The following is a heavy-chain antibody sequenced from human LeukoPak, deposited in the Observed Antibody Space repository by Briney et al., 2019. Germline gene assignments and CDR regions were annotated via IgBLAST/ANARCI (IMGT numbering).Heavy chain of an antibody. CDR3: ARDPFRSSFDS. J-gene: IGHJ4*02. Sequence: PSETLSLTCTVSGGSISNYYWNWIRQPAGKGLEWIGRIYMSGATHFNPSLKSRVTMSVDTSKNQFSLKLSSVTAADTAIYYCARDPFRSSFDSWGQGTLVTVSS. CDR1: GGSISNYY. V-gene: IGHV4-4*07. D-gene: IGHD1-26*01. CDR2: IYMSGAT.